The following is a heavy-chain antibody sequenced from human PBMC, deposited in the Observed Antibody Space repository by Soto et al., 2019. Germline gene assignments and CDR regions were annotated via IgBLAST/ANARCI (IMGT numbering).Heavy chain of an antibody. CDR3: ASSGWYLYGAFDY. J-gene: IGHJ4*02. V-gene: IGHV3-30-3*01. CDR2: ISYDGSNK. CDR1: GFTFSSYA. D-gene: IGHD6-19*01. Sequence: QVQLVESGGGVVQPGRSLRLSCAASGFTFSSYAMHWVRQAPGKGLEWVAVISYDGSNKYYADSVKGRFTISRDNSKNTLYLQMNSMRAEDTAVYYCASSGWYLYGAFDYWVQGPLVTVSS.